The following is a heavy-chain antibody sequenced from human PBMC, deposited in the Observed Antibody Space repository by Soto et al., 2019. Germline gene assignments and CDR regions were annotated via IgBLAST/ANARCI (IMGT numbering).Heavy chain of an antibody. CDR1: GGTFSSYA. D-gene: IGHD7-27*01. J-gene: IGHJ6*01. Sequence: SVKVACKASGGTFSSYAISWVRQAPGQGLEWMGGIIPIFGTANYAQKFQGRVTITADESTSTAYMELSSLRSEDTAVYYCARVTGDGELYCYYGMDGWGQGTRVTVAS. V-gene: IGHV1-69*13. CDR3: ARVTGDGELYCYYGMDG. CDR2: IIPIFGTA.